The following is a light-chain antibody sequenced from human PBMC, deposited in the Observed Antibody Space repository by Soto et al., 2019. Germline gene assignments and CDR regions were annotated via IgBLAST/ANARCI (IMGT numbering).Light chain of an antibody. CDR2: DVT. Sequence: QSVLTQPASVSGSPGQSVTISCTGTSSDIGGYRYVSWYQQRPGKAPKLMIHDVTNRHSGVSDRFSGSKSGNTASLTISGLQAEDEADYCTSYTSDSSVIFGGGTKLTVL. CDR3: TSYTSDSSVI. CDR1: SSDIGGYRY. V-gene: IGLV2-14*03. J-gene: IGLJ2*01.